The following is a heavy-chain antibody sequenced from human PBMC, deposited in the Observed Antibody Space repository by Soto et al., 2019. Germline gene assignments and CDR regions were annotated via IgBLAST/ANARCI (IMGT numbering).Heavy chain of an antibody. J-gene: IGHJ4*02. D-gene: IGHD6-19*01. V-gene: IGHV3-7*01. Sequence: EVQLVESGGGLVQPGGSLRLSCAASGFTFSNYWMSWVRQAPGKGLKWVANIKQDGSENYYVDSVKGRFTTSRYNTKNSFYLQMNSLRAEDTAVYYCARDHINGWKFAHWGRGTLVTVPS. CDR1: GFTFSNYW. CDR3: ARDHINGWKFAH. CDR2: IKQDGSEN.